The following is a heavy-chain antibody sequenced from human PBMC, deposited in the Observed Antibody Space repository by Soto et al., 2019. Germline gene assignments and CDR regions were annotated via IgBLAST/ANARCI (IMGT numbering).Heavy chain of an antibody. Sequence: SVKVSSKASGGTFLRYAISWVRQAPGLGLEWMGGIIPIFGTANYAQKFQGRVTITADESTSTAYMELSSLRSEDTSVYYCARVLEAAAGPVDYYFVGKDGWVQGFTVTVFS. V-gene: IGHV1-69*13. J-gene: IGHJ6*02. D-gene: IGHD6-13*01. CDR1: GGTFLRYA. CDR2: IIPIFGTA. CDR3: ARVLEAAAGPVDYYFVGKDG.